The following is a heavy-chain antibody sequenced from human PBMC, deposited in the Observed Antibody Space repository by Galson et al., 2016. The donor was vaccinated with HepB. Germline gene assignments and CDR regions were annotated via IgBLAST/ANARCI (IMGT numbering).Heavy chain of an antibody. CDR2: IYPRDSDT. Sequence: QSGAEVKKPGESLKISCKASGYSFSSSWIAWVRQMPGKGLEWMGVIYPRDSDTRYSPPFQGQVSISADKSISTAYLQWSSLKASDTAMYFCVRGGDFWSGYPDYWGQGTLVTVSS. V-gene: IGHV5-51*01. D-gene: IGHD3-3*01. CDR1: GYSFSSSW. CDR3: VRGGDFWSGYPDY. J-gene: IGHJ4*02.